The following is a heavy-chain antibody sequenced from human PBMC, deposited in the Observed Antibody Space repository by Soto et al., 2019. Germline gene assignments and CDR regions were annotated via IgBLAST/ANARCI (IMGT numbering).Heavy chain of an antibody. D-gene: IGHD2-21*01. CDR1: VFTFNNSA. V-gene: IGHV3-23*01. J-gene: IGHJ3*02. CDR3: ASAKAVVIAPLGI. CDR2: ISENGGSRGGT. Sequence: GALRRSGAASVFTFNNSAMTWVRQGPGQGLEWVASISENGGSRGGTYYTDSVKGRFTISRDNSKNTLYLQVDSLTGADTAVYYCASAKAVVIAPLGIWGQGALVTVSS.